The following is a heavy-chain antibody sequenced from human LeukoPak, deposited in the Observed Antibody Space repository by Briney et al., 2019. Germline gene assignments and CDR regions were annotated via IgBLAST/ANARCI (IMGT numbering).Heavy chain of an antibody. V-gene: IGHV5-51*01. CDR3: AMCSSSWSRWNAFDI. Sequence: GESLKISCQGSGYTFTTYWIAWVRQMPGKGLEWLGSIYPGDSDARYSPSFQAQVTISADTSINTAHLQWSSLKASDTAMYYCAMCSSSWSRWNAFDIWGQGTMVTGSS. J-gene: IGHJ3*02. CDR2: IYPGDSDA. CDR1: GYTFTTYW. D-gene: IGHD6-13*01.